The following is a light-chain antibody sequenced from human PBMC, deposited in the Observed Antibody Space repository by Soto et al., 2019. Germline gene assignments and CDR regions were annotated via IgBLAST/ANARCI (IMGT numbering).Light chain of an antibody. CDR3: QQFNSYHLT. V-gene: IGKV1-13*02. CDR2: DAS. Sequence: AIQLTPSPSSLSASVGDSVTITCRASQGISSALAWYQQKPGKAPKLLIYDASSLESGVPSRFSGSGSGTDFALTISSLQPEDFATYYCQQFNSYHLTFGGGTKVEIK. J-gene: IGKJ4*01. CDR1: QGISSA.